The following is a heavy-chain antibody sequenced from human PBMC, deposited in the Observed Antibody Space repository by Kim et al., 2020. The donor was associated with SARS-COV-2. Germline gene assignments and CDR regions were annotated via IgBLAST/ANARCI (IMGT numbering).Heavy chain of an antibody. CDR1: GFTFSSYA. D-gene: IGHD2-2*01. CDR2: ISHDGSNK. CDR3: AREDIVVVPAAMEVGY. J-gene: IGHJ4*02. Sequence: GGSLRLSCAASGFTFSSYAMHWVRQAPGKGLEWVAVISHDGSNKYYADSVKGRFTISRDNSKNTLYLQMNSLRAEDTAVYYCAREDIVVVPAAMEVGYWGQGTLVTVSS. V-gene: IGHV3-30*04.